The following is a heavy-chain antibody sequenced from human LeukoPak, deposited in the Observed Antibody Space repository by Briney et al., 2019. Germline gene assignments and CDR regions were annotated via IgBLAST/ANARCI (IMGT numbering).Heavy chain of an antibody. CDR3: ARSRFTMARGVNNRFDP. Sequence: ASVKVSCKASGYTFTSYAMHWVRQAPGQRLEWMGWINAGNDNTKYSQKFQGRVTITRDTSASTAYMELSSLRSEDTAVYYCARSRFTMARGVNNRFDPWGQGTLVTVSS. CDR1: GYTFTSYA. J-gene: IGHJ5*02. D-gene: IGHD3-10*01. CDR2: INAGNDNT. V-gene: IGHV1-3*01.